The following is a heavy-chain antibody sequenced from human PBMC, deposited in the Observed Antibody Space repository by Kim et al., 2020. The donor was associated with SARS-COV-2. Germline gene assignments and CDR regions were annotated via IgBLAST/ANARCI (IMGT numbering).Heavy chain of an antibody. CDR3: ARDETYYYGSGSPQLDY. CDR2: ISSSSSTI. J-gene: IGHJ4*02. V-gene: IGHV3-48*02. CDR1: GFTFSSYS. Sequence: GGSLRLSCAASGFTFSSYSMNWVRQAPGKGLEWVSYISSSSSTIYYADSVKGRFTISRDNAKNSLYLQMNSLRDEDTAVYYCARDETYYYGSGSPQLDYWGQGTLVTVSS. D-gene: IGHD3-10*01.